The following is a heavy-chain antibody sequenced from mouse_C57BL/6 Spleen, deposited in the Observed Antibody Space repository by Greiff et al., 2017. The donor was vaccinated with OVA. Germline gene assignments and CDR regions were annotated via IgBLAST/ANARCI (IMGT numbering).Heavy chain of an antibody. CDR2: IAPNSGGT. CDR1: GYTFTSYW. CDR3: ARQYITTVVATDWYFDV. J-gene: IGHJ1*03. Sequence: VQLQQPGAELVKPGASVKLSCKASGYTFTSYWMHWVKQRPGRGLEWIGRIAPNSGGTKYNEKFKSKATLTVDKPSSTAYMQLSSLTSEDSAIYYSARQYITTVVATDWYFDVWGTGTTVTVSS. D-gene: IGHD1-1*01. V-gene: IGHV1-72*01.